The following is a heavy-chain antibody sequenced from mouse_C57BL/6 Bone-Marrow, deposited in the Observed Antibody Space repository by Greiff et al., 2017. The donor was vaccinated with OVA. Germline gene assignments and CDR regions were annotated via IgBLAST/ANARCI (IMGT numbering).Heavy chain of an antibody. V-gene: IGHV2-9-1*01. J-gene: IGHJ3*01. CDR3: ARGPYYYGSSYAFAY. CDR2: IWTGGGT. D-gene: IGHD1-1*01. Sequence: VKLMESGPGLVAPSQSLSITCTVSGFSLTSYAISWVRQPPGKGLEWLGVIWTGGGTNYNSALKSRLSISKDNSKSQVFLKMNSLQTDDTARYYCARGPYYYGSSYAFAYWGQGTLVTVSA. CDR1: GFSLTSYA.